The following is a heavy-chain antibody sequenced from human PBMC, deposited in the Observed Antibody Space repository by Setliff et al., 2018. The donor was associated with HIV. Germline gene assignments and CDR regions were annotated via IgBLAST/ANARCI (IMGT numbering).Heavy chain of an antibody. CDR1: GGSIISSTYF. J-gene: IGHJ5*02. CDR2: IYYSGST. D-gene: IGHD6-6*01. V-gene: IGHV4-39*01. CDR3: ARGGRSLAAQTWFDP. Sequence: SETLSLTCTVSGGSIISSTYFWGWIRQPPGKGLECIGNIYYSGSTSYNPSLKSRVTISVDTSKNQFSLKLCSVTAADTAVYYCARGGRSLAAQTWFDPWGQGTLVTVSS.